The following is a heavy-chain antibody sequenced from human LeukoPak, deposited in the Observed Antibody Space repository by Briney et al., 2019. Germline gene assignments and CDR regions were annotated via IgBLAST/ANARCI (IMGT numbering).Heavy chain of an antibody. CDR3: AEVSDSSGSDY. J-gene: IGHJ4*02. D-gene: IGHD3-22*01. Sequence: PGGSLRLSCAASGFTFNNYGMHWVRQAPGKGLEWVAVIWYDGSNKYYEDSVKGRFTISRDNSKNTLYLQMNSLRAEDTAVYYCAEVSDSSGSDYWGQGTLVTVSS. V-gene: IGHV3-33*06. CDR1: GFTFNNYG. CDR2: IWYDGSNK.